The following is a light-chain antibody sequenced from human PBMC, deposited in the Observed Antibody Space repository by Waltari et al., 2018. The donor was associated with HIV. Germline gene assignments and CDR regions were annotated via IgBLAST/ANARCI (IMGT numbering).Light chain of an antibody. CDR3: GAWDTRLTVEV. CDR1: SSNIGGSH. Sequence: QSVVTQPPSVSAAPGQKVTISCSGSSSNIGGSHVSWYQHLPGTAPKLLIYDNIKRPSGIPDRFSGSKSGTSATLGTTGLQTGDEADYYCGAWDTRLTVEVFGGGTRLTVL. J-gene: IGLJ2*01. V-gene: IGLV1-51*01. CDR2: DNI.